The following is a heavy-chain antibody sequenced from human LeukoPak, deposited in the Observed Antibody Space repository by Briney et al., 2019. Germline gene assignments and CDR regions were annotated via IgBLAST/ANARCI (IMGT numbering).Heavy chain of an antibody. CDR2: IWYDGSNK. J-gene: IGHJ5*02. CDR1: GFTFSSYG. V-gene: IGHV3-33*01. CDR3: ARGIWFDP. Sequence: PGGSLRLSCAASGFTFSSYGMHWVRQAPGKGLEWVAVIWYDGSNKYYADSVKGRFTISRDNAKNSLYLQMNSLRAEDTALYHCARGIWFDPWGQGTLVTVSS.